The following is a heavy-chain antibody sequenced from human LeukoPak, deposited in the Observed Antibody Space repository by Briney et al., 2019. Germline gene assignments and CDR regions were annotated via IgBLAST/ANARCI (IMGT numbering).Heavy chain of an antibody. J-gene: IGHJ4*02. CDR1: GLIFSSYG. CDR3: ARDRTSSRWPYFDY. Sequence: GRSLRLSCAASGLIFSSYGMHWVRQAAGKGLEWVAGIWYDGSNKYYADSVKGRFTISRDNSKNTLSLQMTSLRAEDTAVYYCARDRTSSRWPYFDYWGQGTLVTVSS. V-gene: IGHV3-33*01. D-gene: IGHD6-13*01. CDR2: IWYDGSNK.